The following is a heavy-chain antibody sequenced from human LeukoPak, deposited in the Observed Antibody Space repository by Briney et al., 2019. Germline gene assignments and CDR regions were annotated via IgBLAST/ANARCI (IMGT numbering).Heavy chain of an antibody. D-gene: IGHD6-13*01. Sequence: GGSLRLSCAASGFTFSSYGMHWVRQAPGKGLEWVAVIWYDGSNKYYADSVKGRFTISRDNSKNTLYLQMNSLRAEDTAVYYCARDRIGRVAAAGTDFDYWGQGTRVTVSS. CDR3: ARDRIGRVAAAGTDFDY. J-gene: IGHJ4*02. CDR2: IWYDGSNK. V-gene: IGHV3-33*01. CDR1: GFTFSSYG.